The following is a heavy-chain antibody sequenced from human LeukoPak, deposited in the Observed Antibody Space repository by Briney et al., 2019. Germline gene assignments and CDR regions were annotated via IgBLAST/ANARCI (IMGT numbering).Heavy chain of an antibody. J-gene: IGHJ3*02. V-gene: IGHV3-7*05. CDR2: IHRDGSEK. CDR3: ARISGLDAFDI. D-gene: IGHD2-15*01. Sequence: PGGSLRLSCAASGFTFSTYWMSWVRQAPGKGLEWVANIHRDGSEKYYVDSLKSRFTISRDNAKNSLYLQMNSLRAEDTAVYFCARISGLDAFDIWGQGTVVTVTS. CDR1: GFTFSTYW.